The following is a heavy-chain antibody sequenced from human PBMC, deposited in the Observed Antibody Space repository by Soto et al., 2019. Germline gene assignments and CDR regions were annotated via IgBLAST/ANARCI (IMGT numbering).Heavy chain of an antibody. D-gene: IGHD1-7*01. CDR3: ARTTSHYWYYMDV. Sequence: SQTLSLTCVISGDSVSSNSAAWNWIRQPPSRGLEWLGRTYYRTRWYYDYAVSVRSRITVNPDTSKNQFSLQLTSVTPEDTAVYYCARTTSHYWYYMDVWGKGTTVTVSS. CDR2: TYYRTRWYY. V-gene: IGHV6-1*01. CDR1: GDSVSSNSAA. J-gene: IGHJ6*03.